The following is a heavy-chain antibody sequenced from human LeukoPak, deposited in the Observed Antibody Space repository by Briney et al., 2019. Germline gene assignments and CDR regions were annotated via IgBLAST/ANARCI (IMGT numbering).Heavy chain of an antibody. CDR2: ISSGSSYI. V-gene: IGHV3-21*01. CDR3: TRVVYRRPYYYYMDV. Sequence: GGSLRLSCAASGFTFSMYTMNWVRQAPGTGLEWVSGISSGSSYIYYADSVKGRFTISRDNAKNSLYLQMNSLRADDTAVYYCTRVVYRRPYYYYMDVWGKGTTVTVSS. J-gene: IGHJ6*03. CDR1: GFTFSMYT. D-gene: IGHD4-11*01.